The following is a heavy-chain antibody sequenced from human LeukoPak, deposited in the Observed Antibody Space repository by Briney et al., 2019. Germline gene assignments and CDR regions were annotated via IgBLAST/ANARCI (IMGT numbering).Heavy chain of an antibody. CDR3: ARGRGYDSSGYDY. V-gene: IGHV4-34*01. J-gene: IGHJ4*02. D-gene: IGHD3-22*01. CDR1: GGSFSGYY. CDR2: INHSGST. Sequence: PSETLSLTCAVYGGSFSGYYWSWIRQPPGKGLEWIGEINHSGSTNYNTSLKSRVTISVDMSKNQFSLKLSSVTAADTAVYYCARGRGYDSSGYDYWGQGTLVTVSS.